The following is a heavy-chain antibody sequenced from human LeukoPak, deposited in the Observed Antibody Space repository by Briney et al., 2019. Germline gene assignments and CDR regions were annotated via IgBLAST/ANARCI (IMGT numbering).Heavy chain of an antibody. D-gene: IGHD3-22*01. Sequence: GGSLRLSCTASGFTFGDYAMSWVRQAPGKGLEWVGFIRSKAYGGTTEYAASVKGRFTISRDDSRSIAYLQMNSLKTEDTAVYYCTRDSPSGYYDSSGYYPLPHFDYWGQGTLVTVSS. CDR2: IRSKAYGGTT. J-gene: IGHJ4*02. CDR3: TRDSPSGYYDSSGYYPLPHFDY. CDR1: GFTFGDYA. V-gene: IGHV3-49*04.